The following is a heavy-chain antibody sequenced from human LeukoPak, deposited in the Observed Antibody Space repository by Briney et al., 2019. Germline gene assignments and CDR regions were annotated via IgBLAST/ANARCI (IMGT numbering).Heavy chain of an antibody. Sequence: SETLSLTCTVSGGSISSYYWSWIRQPPGKGLEWIGYIYYSGSTNYNPSLKSRVTISVDTSKNQFSLKLSSVTAADTAVYYCARALGYCSSTSCYTGGYWGQGTLVTVSS. J-gene: IGHJ4*02. D-gene: IGHD2-2*02. CDR3: ARALGYCSSTSCYTGGY. CDR1: GGSISSYY. V-gene: IGHV4-59*01. CDR2: IYYSGST.